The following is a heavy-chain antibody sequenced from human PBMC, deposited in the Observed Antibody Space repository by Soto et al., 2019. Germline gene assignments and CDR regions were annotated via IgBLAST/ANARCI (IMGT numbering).Heavy chain of an antibody. CDR2: MYYRGST. J-gene: IGHJ4*02. CDR3: ARHQPGAYGDLKMKRFDY. Sequence: SETLSLTCTVSGGSISSTSYYWGWIRQPPGKGLEWIGSMYYRGSTYYNPSLKSRVTLSVDTSKNQFSLKLSSVTAADTAVYYCARHQPGAYGDLKMKRFDYWGQGTLVTVS. CDR1: GGSISSTSYY. D-gene: IGHD4-17*01. V-gene: IGHV4-39*01.